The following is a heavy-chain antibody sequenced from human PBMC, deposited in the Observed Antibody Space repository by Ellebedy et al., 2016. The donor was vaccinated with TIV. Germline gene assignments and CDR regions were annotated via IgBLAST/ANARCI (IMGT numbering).Heavy chain of an antibody. CDR3: ARGPDDYGDRRVSWFDY. CDR2: IIPIFGTA. D-gene: IGHD4-17*01. Sequence: SVKVSCXASGGTFSSYAISWVRQPPGQGLEWMGGIIPIFGTANYAQKFQGRVTITADKSTSTAYMELSSLRSEDTAVYYCARGPDDYGDRRVSWFDYWGQGTLVTVSS. V-gene: IGHV1-69*06. J-gene: IGHJ4*02. CDR1: GGTFSSYA.